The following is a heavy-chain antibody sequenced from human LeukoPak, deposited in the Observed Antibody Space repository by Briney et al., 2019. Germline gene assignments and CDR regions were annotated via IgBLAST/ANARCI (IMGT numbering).Heavy chain of an antibody. D-gene: IGHD2-21*01. Sequence: QVGGSLRLSCAASGFTFSSYAMHWVRQAPGRGLEYVSAISSNGGSTYYANSVKGRFTISRDNSKNTLYLQMGSLRAEDMAVYYCARASQGESAVDYWGQGTLVTVSS. V-gene: IGHV3-64*01. CDR3: ARASQGESAVDY. J-gene: IGHJ4*02. CDR1: GFTFSSYA. CDR2: ISSNGGST.